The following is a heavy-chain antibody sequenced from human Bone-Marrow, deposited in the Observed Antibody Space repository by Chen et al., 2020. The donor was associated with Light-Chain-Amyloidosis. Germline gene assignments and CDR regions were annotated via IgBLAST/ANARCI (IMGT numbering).Heavy chain of an antibody. CDR3: ARDSIEGPTDFDY. V-gene: IGHV3-33*01. CDR2: QWFNGND. Sequence: VQLVQSGGGLVQPGGSLRLSCAASGLTVSDFGFHWVRQAPGKGLEWVAVQWFNGNDNDGDSVEGRCTIARDSSKNMLFLQLNSLRVEDTAIYYCARDSIEGPTDFDYWGQGTLVTVSS. CDR1: GLTVSDFG. D-gene: IGHD3-3*02. J-gene: IGHJ4*02.